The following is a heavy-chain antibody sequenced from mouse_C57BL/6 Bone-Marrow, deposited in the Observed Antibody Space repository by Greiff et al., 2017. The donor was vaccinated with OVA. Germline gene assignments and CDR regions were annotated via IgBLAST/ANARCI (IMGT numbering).Heavy chain of an antibody. CDR2: IYPGSGST. Sequence: VQLQQSGAELVKPGASVKMSCKASGYTFTSYWITWVKQRPGQGLEWIGDIYPGSGSTNYNEKFKSKATLTVDTSSSIAYMQLSSLTSEDSAVYYCARRDYYGNLSYYFDYWGQGTTLTVSS. CDR3: ARRDYYGNLSYYFDY. V-gene: IGHV1-55*01. J-gene: IGHJ2*01. D-gene: IGHD1-1*02. CDR1: GYTFTSYW.